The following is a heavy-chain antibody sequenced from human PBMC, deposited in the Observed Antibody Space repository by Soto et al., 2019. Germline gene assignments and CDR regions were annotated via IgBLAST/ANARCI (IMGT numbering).Heavy chain of an antibody. D-gene: IGHD3-3*01. J-gene: IGHJ6*02. Sequence: GGSLRLSCAASGFTFSSYAMHWVRQAPGKGLEWVAVISYDGSNKYYADSVKGRFTISRDNSKNTLYLQMNSLRAEDTAVYYCARDPADFWSGYYYYYHGMDVWGQGTTVTVSS. CDR3: ARDPADFWSGYYYYYHGMDV. CDR1: GFTFSSYA. V-gene: IGHV3-30-3*01. CDR2: ISYDGSNK.